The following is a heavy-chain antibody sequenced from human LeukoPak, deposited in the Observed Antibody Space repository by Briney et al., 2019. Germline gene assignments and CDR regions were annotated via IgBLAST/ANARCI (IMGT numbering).Heavy chain of an antibody. J-gene: IGHJ6*02. CDR1: GYTFTGYY. D-gene: IGHD2-8*01. CDR2: INPNSGGT. CDR3: ATLVYANYYYGMDV. Sequence: ASVKVSCKASGYTFTGYYMHWVRQAPGHGLEWMGWINPNSGGTNYAQKFQGRVTMTRDTSISTAYMELSSLRSDDTAVYYCATLVYANYYYGMDVWGQGTTVTVSS. V-gene: IGHV1-2*02.